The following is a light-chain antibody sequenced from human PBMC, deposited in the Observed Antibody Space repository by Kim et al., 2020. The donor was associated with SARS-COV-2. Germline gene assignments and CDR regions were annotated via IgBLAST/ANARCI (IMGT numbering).Light chain of an antibody. CDR2: GKN. CDR1: SLRSYY. V-gene: IGLV3-19*01. J-gene: IGLJ2*01. CDR3: NSRDSNDNVV. Sequence: VAVGQTVRITCQGDSLRSYYATWYQQKQGQAPILVIYGKNNRPSGIPDRFSGSSSGNSASLTITGTQAGDEADYYCNSRDSNDNVVFGGGTQLTVL.